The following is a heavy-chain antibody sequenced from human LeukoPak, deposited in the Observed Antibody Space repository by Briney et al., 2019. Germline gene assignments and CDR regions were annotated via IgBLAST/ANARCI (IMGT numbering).Heavy chain of an antibody. Sequence: GGSLRLSCAASGFTFSSYAMSWVRQAPGKGLEWVSTISGSGGGTYYAASVEGRFTISRDNSKNSLFLQMNSLKAEDTAIYYCARAVGFGQFDYWGQGTLVIVSS. CDR2: ISGSGGGT. J-gene: IGHJ4*02. CDR1: GFTFSSYA. CDR3: ARAVGFGQFDY. D-gene: IGHD3-10*01. V-gene: IGHV3-23*01.